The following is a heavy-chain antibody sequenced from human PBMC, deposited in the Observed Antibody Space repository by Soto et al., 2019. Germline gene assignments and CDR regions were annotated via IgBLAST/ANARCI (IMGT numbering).Heavy chain of an antibody. J-gene: IGHJ6*02. Sequence: SETLSLTCAVYGGSFSGYYWSWIRQPPGKGLEWIGEINHGGSTNYNPSLKSRVTISVDTSKNQFSLKLSSATAADTAVYYCARVDFWSGYYSYGMDVWGQGTTVTVSS. CDR3: ARVDFWSGYYSYGMDV. V-gene: IGHV4-34*01. CDR1: GGSFSGYY. CDR2: INHGGST. D-gene: IGHD3-3*01.